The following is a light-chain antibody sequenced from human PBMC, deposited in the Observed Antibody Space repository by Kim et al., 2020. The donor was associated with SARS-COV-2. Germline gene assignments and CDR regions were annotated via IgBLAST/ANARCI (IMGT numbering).Light chain of an antibody. CDR1: SLRSFY. CDR3: NSRDSSDNVV. J-gene: IGLJ2*01. Sequence: SSELTQDPSVSVALGQTVRITCQGDSLRSFYATWYQQKPGQAPILVNYGKDNRPSGIPDRFSGSSSGNSASLTITGTQAGDEADYYCNSRDSSDNVVFGGGTKLTVL. CDR2: GKD. V-gene: IGLV3-19*01.